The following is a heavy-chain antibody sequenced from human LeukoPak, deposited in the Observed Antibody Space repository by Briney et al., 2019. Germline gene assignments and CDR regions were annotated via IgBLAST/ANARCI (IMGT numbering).Heavy chain of an antibody. CDR2: IYTSGST. Sequence: SETLSLTCTVSGDSISNYYWSWIRQPAGKGLEWIGRIYTSGSTNYNPSLKSRVTMSVDTSKNQFSLKLSSVTAADTAVYYCARHGSHSIVATSYFDYWGQGTLVTVSS. D-gene: IGHD5-12*01. J-gene: IGHJ4*02. V-gene: IGHV4-4*07. CDR1: GDSISNYY. CDR3: ARHGSHSIVATSYFDY.